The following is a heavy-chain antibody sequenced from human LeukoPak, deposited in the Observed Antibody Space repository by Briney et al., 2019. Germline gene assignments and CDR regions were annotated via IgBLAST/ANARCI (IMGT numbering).Heavy chain of an antibody. Sequence: ASVKVSCKASGYTFTGYYMHWVRQAPGQGLEWMGWINPNSGGTNYAQKFQGRVTMARDTSTSTAYMELSRLRSDGTAVYYCAREGSGWYNYYYYYGMDVWGQGTTVTVSS. CDR2: INPNSGGT. CDR3: AREGSGWYNYYYYYGMDV. V-gene: IGHV1-2*02. CDR1: GYTFTGYY. J-gene: IGHJ6*02. D-gene: IGHD6-19*01.